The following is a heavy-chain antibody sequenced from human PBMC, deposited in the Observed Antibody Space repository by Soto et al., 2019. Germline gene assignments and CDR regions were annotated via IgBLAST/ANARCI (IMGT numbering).Heavy chain of an antibody. Sequence: QVQLQESGPGLVKPSETLSLTCTVSGVSISDYYWSWLRQPTGKGLEWIGYIHYSGSTDYNPSLKSRVTISVDMSEKQFPLELTSVTATDTAVYYCARDFGRHCSSTRCASFYFDYLGQGSLVTVSS. CDR3: ARDFGRHCSSTRCASFYFDY. CDR1: GVSISDYY. V-gene: IGHV4-59*01. CDR2: IHYSGST. D-gene: IGHD2-2*01. J-gene: IGHJ4*02.